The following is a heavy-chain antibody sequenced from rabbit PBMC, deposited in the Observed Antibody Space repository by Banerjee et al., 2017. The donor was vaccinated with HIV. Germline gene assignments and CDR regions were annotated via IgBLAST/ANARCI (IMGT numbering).Heavy chain of an antibody. J-gene: IGHJ6*01. CDR3: ARDSGSSFSSYGMDL. CDR2: IEGGHSAFS. D-gene: IGHD8-1*01. V-gene: IGHV1S40*01. CDR1: GVSFSTNHY. Sequence: QSLEESGGDLVKPGASLTLTCTASGVSFSTNHYMCWVRQAPGKGLEWIACIEGGHSAFSYCANWAKGRFTISKTSSTTVTLQMTSLTAADTATYFCARDSGSSFSSYGMDLWGQGTLVTVS.